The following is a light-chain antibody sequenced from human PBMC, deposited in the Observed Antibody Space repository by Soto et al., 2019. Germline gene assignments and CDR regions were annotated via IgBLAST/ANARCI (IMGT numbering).Light chain of an antibody. CDR1: SSDVGSYNL. Sequence: QSVLTQPAAVAGSPGQSITISCTGTSSDVGSYNLVSWYQQHPGIAPKLMIYEVSKRPSGVSNRFSGSKSGNTASLTISGLQAEDEADYYCCSYAGSSNVFGTGTKVTVL. CDR2: EVS. V-gene: IGLV2-23*02. J-gene: IGLJ1*01. CDR3: CSYAGSSNV.